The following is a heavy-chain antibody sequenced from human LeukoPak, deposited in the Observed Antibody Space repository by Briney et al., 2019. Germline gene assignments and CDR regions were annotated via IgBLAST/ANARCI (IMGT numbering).Heavy chain of an antibody. CDR3: AKDAYSYGYADY. CDR2: ISGSGGST. D-gene: IGHD5-18*01. V-gene: IGHV3-23*01. J-gene: IGHJ4*02. CDR1: GFTFSSYA. Sequence: PGGSLRLSCAASGFTFSSYAMSWVRQAPGKWLEWVSAISGSGGSTYYADSVKGRFTISRDNSKNTLYLQMNSLRAEDTAVYYFAKDAYSYGYADYWGQGTLVTVSS.